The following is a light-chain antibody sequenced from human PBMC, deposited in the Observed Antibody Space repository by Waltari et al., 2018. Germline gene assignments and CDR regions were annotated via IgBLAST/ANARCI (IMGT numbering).Light chain of an antibody. V-gene: IGLV3-25*03. Sequence: SYELPQPTSVSVSPGQTARITCSGSALANEYPFWYQQKPGQAPVLVIYRDSERPSGIPERFSGSNSGTTVTLTISGVQAEDEADYYCQSADTRSSFWVFGGGTKLTVV. CDR2: RDS. CDR1: ALANEY. CDR3: QSADTRSSFWV. J-gene: IGLJ3*02.